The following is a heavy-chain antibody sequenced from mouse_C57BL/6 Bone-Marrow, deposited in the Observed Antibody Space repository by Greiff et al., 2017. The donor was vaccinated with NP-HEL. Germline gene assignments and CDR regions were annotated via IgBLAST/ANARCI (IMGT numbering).Heavy chain of an antibody. CDR1: GFTFSSYT. J-gene: IGHJ3*01. CDR3: ARRDSSGPWFAY. D-gene: IGHD3-2*02. Sequence: MLVESGGGLVKPGGSLKLSCAASGFTFSSYTMSWVRQTPEKRLEWVATISGGGGNTYYPDSVKGRFTISRDNAKNTLYLQMSSLRSEDTALYYCARRDSSGPWFAYWGQGTLVTVSA. CDR2: ISGGGGNT. V-gene: IGHV5-9*01.